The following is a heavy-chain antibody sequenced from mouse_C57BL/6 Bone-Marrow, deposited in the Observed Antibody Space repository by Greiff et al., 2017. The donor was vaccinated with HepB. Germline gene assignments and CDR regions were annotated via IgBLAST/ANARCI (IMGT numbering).Heavy chain of an antibody. CDR2: IDPANGNT. D-gene: IGHD1-1*01. V-gene: IGHV14-3*01. CDR1: GFNIKNTY. J-gene: IGHJ2*01. Sequence: DVQLQESVAELVRPGASVKLSCTASGFNIKNTYMHWVKQRPEQGLEWIGRIDPANGNTKYAPKFQGKATITADTSSNTAYLQPSSLTSEDTAIYYCASPYGSSYYFDYWGQGTTLTVSS. CDR3: ASPYGSSYYFDY.